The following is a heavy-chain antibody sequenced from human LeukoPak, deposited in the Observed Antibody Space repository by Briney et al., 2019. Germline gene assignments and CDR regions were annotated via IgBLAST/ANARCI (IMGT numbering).Heavy chain of an antibody. D-gene: IGHD3-10*02. CDR1: GFTFEIYA. Sequence: PGGSLRLSCAASGFTFEIYAMSWVRLAPGKGLQWVASMCGSAGCTFYAESVKGRFTISREKTKNTLYMQMKGLRAEDTAIYYCVRDRPNYHESNGHYYNRDGDHWGQGTLVTVSS. V-gene: IGHV3-23*01. CDR3: VRDRPNYHESNGHYYNRDGDH. J-gene: IGHJ5*02. CDR2: MCGSAGCT.